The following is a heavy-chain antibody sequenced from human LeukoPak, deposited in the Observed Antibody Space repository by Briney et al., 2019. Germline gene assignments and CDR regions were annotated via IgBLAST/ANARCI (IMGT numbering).Heavy chain of an antibody. CDR1: GFTFSSYG. Sequence: GGSLRLSCAASGFTFSSYGMSWVRQAPGKGLEWVSAISGSGGSTYYADSVKGRFTISRDISKSTLYLQMNSLRAEDTAVYYCAKDRPTRRYCSGGSCYSRYFDYWGQGILVTVSS. J-gene: IGHJ4*02. CDR3: AKDRPTRRYCSGGSCYSRYFDY. CDR2: ISGSGGST. V-gene: IGHV3-23*01. D-gene: IGHD2-15*01.